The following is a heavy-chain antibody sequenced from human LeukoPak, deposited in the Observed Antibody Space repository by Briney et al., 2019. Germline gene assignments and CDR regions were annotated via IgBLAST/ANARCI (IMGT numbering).Heavy chain of an antibody. V-gene: IGHV1-46*03. Sequence: ASVKVSCKASGYTFTSYYMHWVRQAPGQGLKWMRIINPSGGSTSYAQKFQGRVTMTRDTSTSTVYMELSSLRSEDTAVYYCARDWEYCSGGSCYSLPPDYWGQGTLVTVSS. J-gene: IGHJ4*02. CDR2: INPSGGST. CDR1: GYTFTSYY. D-gene: IGHD2-15*01. CDR3: ARDWEYCSGGSCYSLPPDY.